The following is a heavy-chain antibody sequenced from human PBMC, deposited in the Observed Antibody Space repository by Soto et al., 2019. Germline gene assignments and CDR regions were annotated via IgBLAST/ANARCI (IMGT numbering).Heavy chain of an antibody. D-gene: IGHD3-9*01. CDR1: VGTFSSYA. Sequence: QVQLVQSWAEVKKPGSSVKVSCKASVGTFSSYAISWVRQAPGQGLEWMGGIIPIFGTAYYAQKFQGRVMITADESTSRASMERSRLSSEDTAVYYRASYSLLMTGYYKGDFDYWGQGTLVTVSS. J-gene: IGHJ4*02. CDR2: IIPIFGTA. V-gene: IGHV1-69*01. CDR3: ASYSLLMTGYYKGDFDY.